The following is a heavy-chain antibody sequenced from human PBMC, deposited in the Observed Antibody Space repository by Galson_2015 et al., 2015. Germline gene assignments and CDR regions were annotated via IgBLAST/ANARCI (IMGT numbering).Heavy chain of an antibody. V-gene: IGHV3-30*18. Sequence: SLRLSCAAPGFTFSSYGVHWVRQAPGKGLEWVAVISYDGSNTHYAESVKGRFTISRDNSKNTLYLQMNRLRAEDTAVYYCAKEGGNELLVAAFDYWGQGTLVTVSS. CDR1: GFTFSSYG. D-gene: IGHD2-2*01. CDR3: AKEGGNELLVAAFDY. CDR2: ISYDGSNT. J-gene: IGHJ4*02.